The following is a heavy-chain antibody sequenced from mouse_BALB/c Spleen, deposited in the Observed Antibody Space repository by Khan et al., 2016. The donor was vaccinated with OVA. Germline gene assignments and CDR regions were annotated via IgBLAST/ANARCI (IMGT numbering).Heavy chain of an antibody. CDR3: ARFYDPYYAMDD. CDR2: IWAGEST. J-gene: IGHJ4*01. D-gene: IGHD2-3*01. V-gene: IGHV2-9*02. CDR1: GFSLTSYG. Sequence: QVQLKESGPGLVAPSQSLSITCTVSGFSLTSYGVHWVRQPPGKGLEWLGVIWAGESTNYNSALMSRLSISTDNSKSQVFLKMNSLQTEDTAMYFCARFYDPYYAMDDWGQGTSVTVSS.